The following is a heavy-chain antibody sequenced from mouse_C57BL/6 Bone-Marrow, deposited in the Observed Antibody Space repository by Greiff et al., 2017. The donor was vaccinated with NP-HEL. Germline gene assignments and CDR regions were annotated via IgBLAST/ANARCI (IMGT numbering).Heavy chain of an antibody. Sequence: QVQLKESGAELARPGASVKLSCKASGYTFTSYGISWVKQRTGQGLEWIGEIYPRSGNTYYNEKFKGKATLTADKSSSTAYMELRSLTSEDSAVYFCARSMGWLLSWFAYWGQGTLVTVSA. J-gene: IGHJ3*01. CDR1: GYTFTSYG. CDR3: ARSMGWLLSWFAY. CDR2: IYPRSGNT. D-gene: IGHD2-3*01. V-gene: IGHV1-81*01.